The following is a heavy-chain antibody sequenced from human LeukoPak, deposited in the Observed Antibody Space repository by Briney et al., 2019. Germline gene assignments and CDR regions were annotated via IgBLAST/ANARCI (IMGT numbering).Heavy chain of an antibody. D-gene: IGHD3-16*02. CDR3: ARVGGTSHYDYVWGSYRYSLYYFDY. CDR1: GDSVFSNSAA. J-gene: IGHJ4*02. V-gene: IGHV6-1*01. Sequence: SQTLSLTCAISGDSVFSNSAAWNWIRQSPSRGLEWLEGTYIRSKWYNDYAVSVKSRITINPDTSKNQFSLQLNSVTPADTAVYYCARVGGTSHYDYVWGSYRYSLYYFDYWGQGTLVTVSS. CDR2: TYIRSKWYN.